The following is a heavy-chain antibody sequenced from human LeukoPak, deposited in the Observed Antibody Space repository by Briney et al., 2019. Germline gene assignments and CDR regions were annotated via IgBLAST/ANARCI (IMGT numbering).Heavy chain of an antibody. CDR2: ISHDGSNK. J-gene: IGHJ3*02. Sequence: GRSLRLSCEASGFTFSSYGMHWVRRAPGKGLEWMTVISHDGSNKYYVDSVKGRFTISRDNSKNTLYLQMNSLRAEDTAVYYCARSKHIVVVTAIGGDAFDIWGQGTMVTVSS. CDR1: GFTFSSYG. D-gene: IGHD2-21*02. CDR3: ARSKHIVVVTAIGGDAFDI. V-gene: IGHV3-30*03.